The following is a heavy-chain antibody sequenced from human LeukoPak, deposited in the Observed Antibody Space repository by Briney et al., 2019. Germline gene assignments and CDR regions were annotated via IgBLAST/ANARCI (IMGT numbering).Heavy chain of an antibody. V-gene: IGHV1-18*04. Sequence: GASVKVSCKASGYTFTGYYMHWVRQAPGQGLEWMGWISAYNGNTNYAQKLQGRVTMTTDTSTSTAYMELRSLRSDDTAVYYCARTSSVVPAAISWFDPWGQGTLVTVSS. CDR3: ARTSSVVPAAISWFDP. J-gene: IGHJ5*02. CDR2: ISAYNGNT. CDR1: GYTFTGYY. D-gene: IGHD2-2*01.